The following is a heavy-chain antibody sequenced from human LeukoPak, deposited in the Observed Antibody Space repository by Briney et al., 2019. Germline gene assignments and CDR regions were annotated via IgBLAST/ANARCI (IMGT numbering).Heavy chain of an antibody. J-gene: IGHJ4*02. CDR2: IRYDESNE. CDR1: GFSIRTYG. V-gene: IGHV3-30*02. D-gene: IGHD2-15*01. CDR3: AKAPVTSCSGVYCSPFDY. Sequence: GGSLRLSCAASGFSIRTYGLHWVRHTPGKGLEWVAFIRYDESNEYYADSVRGRFTISRDNSKNTLYLQMNSLRAEDAAVYYCAKAPVTSCSGVYCSPFDYGGKGPLVTVSS.